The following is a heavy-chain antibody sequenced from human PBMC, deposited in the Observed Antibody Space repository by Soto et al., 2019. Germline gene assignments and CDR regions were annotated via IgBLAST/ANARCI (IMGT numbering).Heavy chain of an antibody. CDR2: ISNDGNKK. V-gene: IGHV3-30*18. J-gene: IGHJ5*02. CDR3: AKXKVPYYDFWSGQRWFDP. D-gene: IGHD3-3*01. CDR1: GFTFSVYG. Sequence: GGSLRLSCVASGFTFSVYGMHWVRQTPGKGLEWVAVISNDGNKKYYVESVEGRFSISRDNSKDTVYLQMNNVRPEDTAKYYCAKXKVPYYDFWSGQRWFDPWGQGTQVTVSS.